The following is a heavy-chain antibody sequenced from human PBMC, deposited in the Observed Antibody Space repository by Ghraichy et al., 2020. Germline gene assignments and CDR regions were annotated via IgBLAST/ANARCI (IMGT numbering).Heavy chain of an antibody. D-gene: IGHD3-10*01. J-gene: IGHJ4*02. CDR3: ARDGELL. V-gene: IGHV1-2*02. Sequence: ASVKVSCKASGYNFTGPFTHWVRLAPGQGLEWMGWINPNSGGTNYAQKFQGRVTMTRDTSISTAYMELSRLRSDDTAVYYCARDGELLWGQGTLVTVSS. CDR1: GYNFTGPF. CDR2: INPNSGGT.